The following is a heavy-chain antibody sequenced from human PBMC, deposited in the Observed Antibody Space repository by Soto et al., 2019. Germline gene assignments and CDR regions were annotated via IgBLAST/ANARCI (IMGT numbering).Heavy chain of an antibody. CDR1: GGSISSYF. D-gene: IGHD6-13*01. CDR3: ARDLAAVPRAFDY. V-gene: IGHV4-59*01. Sequence: SETLSLTCTVSGGSISSYFYIWVRQPPGKGLEWIGSVYDTGTTDYNPSLKSRVTISVDTSKTQFSLNLRSVTAADTAVYYCARDLAAVPRAFDYWGRGTLVTVSS. CDR2: VYDTGTT. J-gene: IGHJ4*02.